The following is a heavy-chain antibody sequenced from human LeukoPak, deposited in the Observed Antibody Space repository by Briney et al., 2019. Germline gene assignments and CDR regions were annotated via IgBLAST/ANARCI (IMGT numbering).Heavy chain of an antibody. D-gene: IGHD6-19*01. J-gene: IGHJ4*02. CDR3: AGEEERGVTVAGTAFDY. CDR1: GGTFSSYS. V-gene: IGHV1-69*04. CDR2: IIPTLGIA. Sequence: SVKVSCKASGGTFSSYSITWVRQAPGQGLEWMGRIIPTLGIANYAQKFQGRVTITADKSTSTAYMELSSLRSEDTAVYYCAGEEERGVTVAGTAFDYWAREPWSPSPQ.